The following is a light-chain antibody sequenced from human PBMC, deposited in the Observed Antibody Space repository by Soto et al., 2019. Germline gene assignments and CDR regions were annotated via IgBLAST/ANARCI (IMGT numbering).Light chain of an antibody. CDR1: QSVDNY. CDR3: QKDLRPPLT. V-gene: IGKV1-39*01. CDR2: AAS. J-gene: IGKJ3*01. Sequence: TQFPQSPCAPAAPAGTACPLTCRASQSVDNYLKWYQQKPGKAPGLLIYAASTLQSGVPSRFSASGSGKDFTLTISSLQPEDFATYYCQKDLRPPLTCGPGTTGAIK.